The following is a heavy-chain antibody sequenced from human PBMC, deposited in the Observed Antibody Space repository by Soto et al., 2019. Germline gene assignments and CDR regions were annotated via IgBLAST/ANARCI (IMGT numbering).Heavy chain of an antibody. V-gene: IGHV3-30-3*01. Sequence: QVQLVESGGGVVQPGRSLRLSCAASGFTFSSYAMHWVRQAPGKGLEWVAVISYDGSNKYYADSVKGRFTISRDNSKNTLYLQMNSLRAEDTAVYYCAREAGSGSYYGGGAYWGQGTLVTVSS. CDR1: GFTFSSYA. J-gene: IGHJ4*02. CDR2: ISYDGSNK. CDR3: AREAGSGSYYGGGAY. D-gene: IGHD3-10*01.